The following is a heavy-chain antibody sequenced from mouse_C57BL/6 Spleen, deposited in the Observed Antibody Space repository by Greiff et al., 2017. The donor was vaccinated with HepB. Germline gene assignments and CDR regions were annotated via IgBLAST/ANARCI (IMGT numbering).Heavy chain of an antibody. V-gene: IGHV1-9*01. CDR3: ARSVYYYGSSYDYAMDY. Sequence: QVQLQQSGAELMKPGASVKLSCKATGYTFTGYWIEWVKQRPGHGLEWIGEILPGSGSTNYNEKFKGKATFTADTSSNTAYMQLSSLTTEDSAIYYCARSVYYYGSSYDYAMDYWGQGTSVTVSS. J-gene: IGHJ4*01. CDR1: GYTFTGYW. CDR2: ILPGSGST. D-gene: IGHD1-1*01.